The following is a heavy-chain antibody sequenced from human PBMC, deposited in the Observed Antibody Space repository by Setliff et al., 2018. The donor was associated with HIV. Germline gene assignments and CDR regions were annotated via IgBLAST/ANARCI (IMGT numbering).Heavy chain of an antibody. CDR3: ARDRGWGFDY. J-gene: IGHJ4*02. CDR2: IHYNDGKT. D-gene: IGHD3-16*01. V-gene: IGHV4-39*07. Sequence: SETLSLTCTVSGDSITNSMHYWSWIRQPPGKGLEFIGSIHYNDGKTYYNAALRSRVTISADTSKNQFSLKLSSVTAADTAVYYCARDRGWGFDYWGQGTLVTVSS. CDR1: GDSITNSMHY.